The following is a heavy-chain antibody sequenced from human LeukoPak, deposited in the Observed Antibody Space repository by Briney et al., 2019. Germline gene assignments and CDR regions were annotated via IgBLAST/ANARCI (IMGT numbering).Heavy chain of an antibody. CDR3: ARDLQAQSLYDDGLDY. V-gene: IGHV3-11*01. CDR1: GFTFSDYY. D-gene: IGHD2-2*02. Sequence: PGGSLRLSCAASGFTFSDYYMSWIRQAPGKGLEWVSYISSSGSTIYYADSVKGRFTISRDNAKNSLYLQMNSLRAEDTAVYYCARDLQAQSLYDDGLDYWGQGTLVTVSS. CDR2: ISSSGSTI. J-gene: IGHJ4*02.